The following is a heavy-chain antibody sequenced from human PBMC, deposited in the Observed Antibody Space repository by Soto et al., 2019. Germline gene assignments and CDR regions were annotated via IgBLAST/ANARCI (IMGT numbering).Heavy chain of an antibody. CDR1: GGSISSSNW. D-gene: IGHD3-10*01. CDR3: ALLSGSGSYYTHYYYYGLDV. J-gene: IGHJ6*02. Sequence: PSETLSLTCAVSGGSISSSNWWSWVRQPPGKGLDWIGEIYHSGSTNYNPSLKSRVTISVDKSKNQFSLKLSSVTAADTAVYYCALLSGSGSYYTHYYYYGLDVWGQGTTVTVSS. V-gene: IGHV4-4*02. CDR2: IYHSGST.